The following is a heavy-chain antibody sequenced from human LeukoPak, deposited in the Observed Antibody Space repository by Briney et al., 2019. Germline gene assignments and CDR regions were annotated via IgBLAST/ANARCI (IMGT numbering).Heavy chain of an antibody. CDR3: ARKPIFASGRHWYYFDN. Sequence: ETLSLTCTVSGGSISSYYWFWIRQPPGKGLEWIGSIDYSGHTKHNPSLKSRVTISVDTSRNQFSLKMNSVTAADTASDYCARKPIFASGRHWYYFDNWGQGTLVTVSS. J-gene: IGHJ4*02. CDR2: IDYSGHT. V-gene: IGHV4-59*08. CDR1: GGSISSYY. D-gene: IGHD3-10*01.